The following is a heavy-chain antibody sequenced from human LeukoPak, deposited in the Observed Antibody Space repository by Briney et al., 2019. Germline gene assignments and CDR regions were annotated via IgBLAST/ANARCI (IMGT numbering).Heavy chain of an antibody. CDR1: GFTFTTFG. CDR3: AKINNDDDY. J-gene: IGHJ4*02. Sequence: GGSLRLSCAASGFTFTTFGIHWVRQAPGKGLEWVAAISPDGKIEYYTDSVKGRFTVSRDNSKKMIYLQMNSLRGEDSAVYFCAKINNDDDYWGQGALVTVSS. CDR2: ISPDGKIE. V-gene: IGHV3-30*18. D-gene: IGHD1/OR15-1a*01.